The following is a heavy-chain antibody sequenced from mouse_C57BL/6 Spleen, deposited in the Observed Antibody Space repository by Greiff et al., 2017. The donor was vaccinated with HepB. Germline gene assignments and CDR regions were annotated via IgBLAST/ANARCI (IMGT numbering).Heavy chain of an antibody. D-gene: IGHD1-1*01. Sequence: VQLQQPGAELVKPGASVKLSCKASGYTFTSYWMQWVKQRPGQGLEWIGEIDPSDSYTNYNQKFKGKATLTVDTSSSTAYMQLSSLTSEDSAVYYCARSAYYGSSYGWYFDVWGTGTTVTVSS. CDR3: ARSAYYGSSYGWYFDV. CDR2: IDPSDSYT. CDR1: GYTFTSYW. J-gene: IGHJ1*03. V-gene: IGHV1-50*01.